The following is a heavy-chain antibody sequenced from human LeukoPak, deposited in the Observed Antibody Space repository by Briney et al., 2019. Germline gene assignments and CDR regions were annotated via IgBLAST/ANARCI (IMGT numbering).Heavy chain of an antibody. CDR1: GYTFTSYG. V-gene: IGHV1-18*01. CDR3: ARDRVMVPHDAFDT. Sequence: ASVKVSCKASGYTFTSYGISWVRQAPGQGREWMGWISAYNGNTNYAQKLQGRVTMTTDTSTSTAYMELRSLRSDDTAVYYCARDRVMVPHDAFDTWGQGTMVTVSS. J-gene: IGHJ3*02. D-gene: IGHD3-10*01. CDR2: ISAYNGNT.